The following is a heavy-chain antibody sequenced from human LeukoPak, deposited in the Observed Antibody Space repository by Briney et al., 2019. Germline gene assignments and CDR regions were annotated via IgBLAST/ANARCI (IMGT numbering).Heavy chain of an antibody. CDR2: IKSKTDGGTT. CDR1: RFTFSDAW. Sequence: GGSLRLSCAASRFTFSDAWMSWVRQAPGKGLEWVGRIKSKTDGGTTDHPEPVKGRFTISRDDSKNTLYLQMNSLRTEDTAVYYCSTDEWAWGQGTLVTVSS. J-gene: IGHJ5*02. V-gene: IGHV3-15*01. D-gene: IGHD2-8*01. CDR3: STDEWA.